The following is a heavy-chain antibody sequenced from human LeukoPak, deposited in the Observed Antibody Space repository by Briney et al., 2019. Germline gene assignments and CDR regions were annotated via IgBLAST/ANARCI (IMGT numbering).Heavy chain of an antibody. J-gene: IGHJ4*02. CDR1: GFTFSSNA. Sequence: TGGSLRLSCAASGFTFSSNAMNWVRQAPGKGLEWGSVISVGGGNTYYADSVRGPFTISRDNSKNTLYLQMNSLIAEDTAVYYCARAKPKNMVRGLIMRRESRYYFDYWGQGTLVTVSS. CDR2: ISVGGGNT. CDR3: ARAKPKNMVRGLIMRRESRYYFDY. D-gene: IGHD3-10*01. V-gene: IGHV3-23*01.